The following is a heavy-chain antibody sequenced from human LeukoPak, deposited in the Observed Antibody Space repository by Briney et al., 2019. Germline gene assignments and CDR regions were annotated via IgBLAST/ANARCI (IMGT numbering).Heavy chain of an antibody. CDR2: INPNSGGT. CDR3: ARGIMITFGGVIPRAFDI. J-gene: IGHJ3*02. D-gene: IGHD3-16*02. CDR1: GYTFTGYY. Sequence: ASVKVSCKASGYTFTGYYMHWVRQAPGQGLEWMGRINPNSGGTNYAQKFQGRVTMTRDTSISTAYMELSRLRSDDTAVYYCARGIMITFGGVIPRAFDIWGQGTMVTVSS. V-gene: IGHV1-2*06.